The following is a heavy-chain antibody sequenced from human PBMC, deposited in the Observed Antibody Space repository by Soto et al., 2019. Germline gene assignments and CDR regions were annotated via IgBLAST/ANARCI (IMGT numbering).Heavy chain of an antibody. CDR1: GYTFSSYA. CDR3: ARDDDSNGYYLSVAFDI. Sequence: QVQLVESGGGVVQPGRSLRLSCAASGYTFSSYAMHWVRQAPGKGLELVAVISYDGSNKYYADSVKGRFTISRDNSKNTLYLQMNSLRAEDTAVYYCARDDDSNGYYLSVAFDIWGQGTMVTVSS. CDR2: ISYDGSNK. J-gene: IGHJ3*02. D-gene: IGHD3-22*01. V-gene: IGHV3-30-3*01.